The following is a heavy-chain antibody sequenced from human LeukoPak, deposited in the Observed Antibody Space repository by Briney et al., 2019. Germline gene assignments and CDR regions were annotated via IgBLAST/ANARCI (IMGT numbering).Heavy chain of an antibody. CDR1: GYTFTDYA. V-gene: IGHV7-4-1*02. CDR2: VNTNTGNP. J-gene: IGHJ4*02. CDR3: ASCNDSSGYFAY. D-gene: IGHD3-22*01. Sequence: ASVKVSCKPSGYTFTDYAINWVRQAPGQGLEYMGWVNTNTGNPTYAQGFTGRFVFSSDSSVSTAYLQITSLKADDSAIYFCASCNDSSGYFAYWGQGTQVTVSS.